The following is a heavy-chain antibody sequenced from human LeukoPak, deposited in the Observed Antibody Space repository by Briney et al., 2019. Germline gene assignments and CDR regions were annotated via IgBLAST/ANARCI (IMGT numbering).Heavy chain of an antibody. Sequence: ASVKVSCKASGYTFTGYYMHWVRQAPGQGLEWMGWINPNSGGTNYAQKFQGRVTITRDTSISTAYMELSRLRSDDTAVYYCARGYEWYYDILTGYYRIWGQGTMVTVSS. D-gene: IGHD3-9*01. J-gene: IGHJ3*02. CDR3: ARGYEWYYDILTGYYRI. V-gene: IGHV1-2*02. CDR2: INPNSGGT. CDR1: GYTFTGYY.